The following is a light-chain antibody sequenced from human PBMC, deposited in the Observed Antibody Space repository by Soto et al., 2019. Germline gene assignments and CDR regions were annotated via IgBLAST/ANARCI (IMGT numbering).Light chain of an antibody. V-gene: IGLV1-40*01. CDR2: GNS. J-gene: IGLJ2*01. CDR1: SSNIGAGYD. Sequence: QSVLTQPPSVSGAPGQRVTISCTGSSSNIGAGYDVHWYQQLPGTAPKLLIYGNSNRPSGVPDRFSGSKSGTSASLVITGLQAEDEADYYCQSYDSNLSGYVVFGGGTKLTVL. CDR3: QSYDSNLSGYVV.